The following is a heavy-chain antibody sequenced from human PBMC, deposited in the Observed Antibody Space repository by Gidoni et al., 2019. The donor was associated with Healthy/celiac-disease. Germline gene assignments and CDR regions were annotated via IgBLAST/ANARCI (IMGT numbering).Heavy chain of an antibody. Sequence: EVQLVESGGGLVQPGGSLRLSCAASGFTVSSHWMSWVRQAPGKGLEWVANIKQDGSEKYYVDSVKGRFTISRDNAKNSLYLQMNSLRAEDTAVYYCARGISVWEAPFDYWGQGTLVTVSS. CDR3: ARGISVWEAPFDY. J-gene: IGHJ4*02. CDR2: IKQDGSEK. D-gene: IGHD3-16*01. CDR1: GFTVSSHW. V-gene: IGHV3-7*01.